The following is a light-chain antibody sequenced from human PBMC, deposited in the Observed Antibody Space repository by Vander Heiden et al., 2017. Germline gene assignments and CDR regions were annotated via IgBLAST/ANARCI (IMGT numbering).Light chain of an antibody. J-gene: IGLJ2*01. CDR2: QDS. CDR1: KLGDKY. V-gene: IGLV3-1*01. Sequence: SSQLTQPPADCASPGQTASITCSGDKLGDKYACWYQQKPGQSPVLVIYQDSKRPSGIPERFSGSNSGNTATLTISGTQAMDEADYYCQAWDSSTVVFGGGTKLTVL. CDR3: QAWDSSTVV.